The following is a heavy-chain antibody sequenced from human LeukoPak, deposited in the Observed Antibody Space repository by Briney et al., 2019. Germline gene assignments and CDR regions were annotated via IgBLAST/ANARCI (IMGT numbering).Heavy chain of an antibody. V-gene: IGHV3-23*01. CDR2: ISGSGGST. CDR3: AKVPDYDTLTGYYKGY. Sequence: GGSLRLSCAASGFTFSSYAMSWVRQAPGKGLEWVSAISGSGGSTYYADSVKGRFTISRDNSKNTLYLQMNSLRAEDTAVYYCAKVPDYDTLTGYYKGYWGQGTLVTVSS. CDR1: GFTFSSYA. D-gene: IGHD3-9*01. J-gene: IGHJ4*02.